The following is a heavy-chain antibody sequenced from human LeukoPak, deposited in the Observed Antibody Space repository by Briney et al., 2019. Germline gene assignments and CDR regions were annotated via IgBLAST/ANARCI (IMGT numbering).Heavy chain of an antibody. V-gene: IGHV4-34*01. CDR1: GGSFSGYY. D-gene: IGHD3-10*01. CDR2: INHSGST. J-gene: IGHJ5*02. Sequence: SETLSLTCAVYGGSFSGYYWSWVRQPPGKWLGWVGEINHSGSTNYNPSLNRRAALSIDTSKNQFSLSVSVPSAADTAVYYCARRFSGSGRYNWFDPWGQGTLVTVSS. CDR3: ARRFSGSGRYNWFDP.